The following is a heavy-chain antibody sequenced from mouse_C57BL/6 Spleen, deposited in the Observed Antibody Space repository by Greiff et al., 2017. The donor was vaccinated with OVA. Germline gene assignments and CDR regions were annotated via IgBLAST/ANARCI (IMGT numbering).Heavy chain of an antibody. CDR1: GYTFTSYG. CDR3: ARSSGSSGYYAMDY. J-gene: IGHJ4*01. D-gene: IGHD1-1*01. V-gene: IGHV1-81*01. CDR2: IYPRSGNT. Sequence: QVQLQQSGAELVRPGASVKLSCKASGYTFTSYGISWVKQRTGQGLEWIGEIYPRSGNTYYNEKFKGKATLTADKSSSTAYMELRSLTSEDSAVYFCARSSGSSGYYAMDYWGQGTSVTVSS.